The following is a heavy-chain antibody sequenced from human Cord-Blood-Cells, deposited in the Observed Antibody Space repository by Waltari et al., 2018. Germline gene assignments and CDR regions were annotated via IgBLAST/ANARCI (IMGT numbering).Heavy chain of an antibody. V-gene: IGHV1-2*02. CDR3: ARVEGDPLGGSCYSDY. D-gene: IGHD2-15*01. Sequence: QVQLVQSGAEVKKPGASVKVSCKASGYPFTGYYMHWVRQAPGQGLEWMGWINPNSGGTNYAQKFQGRVTMTRDTSISTAYMELSRLRSDDTAVYYCARVEGDPLGGSCYSDYWGQGTLVTVSS. CDR1: GYPFTGYY. CDR2: INPNSGGT. J-gene: IGHJ4*02.